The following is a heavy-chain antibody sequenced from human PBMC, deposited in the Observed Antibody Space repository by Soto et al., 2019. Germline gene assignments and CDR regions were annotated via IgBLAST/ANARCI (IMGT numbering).Heavy chain of an antibody. CDR1: GYTFTSYG. CDR2: ISAYNGNT. J-gene: IGHJ5*02. CDR3: ARDRDPHARYCSSTSCHEWFDP. D-gene: IGHD2-2*01. V-gene: IGHV1-18*04. Sequence: ASVKVSFKASGYTFTSYGISWVRQAPGQGLEWMGWISAYNGNTNYAQKLQGRVTMTTDTSTSTACMELRSLRSDDTAVYYCARDRDPHARYCSSTSCHEWFDPWGQGILVTVSS.